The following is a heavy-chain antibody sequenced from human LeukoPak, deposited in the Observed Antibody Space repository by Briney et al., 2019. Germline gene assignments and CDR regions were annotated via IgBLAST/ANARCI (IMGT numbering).Heavy chain of an antibody. V-gene: IGHV4-34*01. Sequence: SETLSLTCAVYGGSFSGYYWSWIRQPPGKGLEWIGEINHSGSTNYNPSLKSRVTISVDTSKNQFSLKLSSVTAADTAVYYCARVVRVVITHYYYYMDVWGKGTTVTVSS. J-gene: IGHJ6*03. D-gene: IGHD3-22*01. CDR3: ARVVRVVITHYYYYMDV. CDR2: INHSGST. CDR1: GGSFSGYY.